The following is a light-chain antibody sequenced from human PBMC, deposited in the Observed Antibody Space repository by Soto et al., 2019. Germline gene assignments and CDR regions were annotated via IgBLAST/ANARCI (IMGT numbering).Light chain of an antibody. CDR1: QTISIW. Sequence: DIQMTQSPSTLSGSVGDRVTITCRASQTISIWLAWYQQKPGKAPKLPIYKASTLKSGVPSRFSGSGSGTEFTLTISSLQPDDFATYYCQHYNSYPWKFGHGKKV. CDR2: KAS. CDR3: QHYNSYPWK. J-gene: IGKJ1*01. V-gene: IGKV1-5*03.